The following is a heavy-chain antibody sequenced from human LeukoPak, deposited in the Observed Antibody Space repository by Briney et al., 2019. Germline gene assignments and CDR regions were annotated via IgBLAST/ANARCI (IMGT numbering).Heavy chain of an antibody. CDR2: IIPIFGTA. CDR1: GGTFSSYA. V-gene: IGHV1-69*13. CDR3: ARGGSYVWGSYLLKGTQRTDFDY. Sequence: ASVKVSCKASGGTFSSYAISWVRQAPGQGLEWMGGIIPIFGTANYAQKFQGRVTITADESTSTAYMELSSLRSEDTAVYYCARGGSYVWGSYLLKGTQRTDFDYWGQGTLVTVSS. D-gene: IGHD3-16*02. J-gene: IGHJ4*02.